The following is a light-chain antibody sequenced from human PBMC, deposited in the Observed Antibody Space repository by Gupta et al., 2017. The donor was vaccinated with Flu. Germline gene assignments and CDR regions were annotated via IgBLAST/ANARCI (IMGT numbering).Light chain of an antibody. Sequence: DIQMTQSPSSLSASVGDRVSIACRASQSISNYLNWYQKKSGKAPKLLIYAASSLQSGVPSRFSGRGSGTDFTLTISSLQPEDFATYYCQQSYTFPYTFGRGPSWRSN. J-gene: IGKJ2*01. CDR1: QSISNY. CDR3: QQSYTFPYT. V-gene: IGKV1-39*01. CDR2: AAS.